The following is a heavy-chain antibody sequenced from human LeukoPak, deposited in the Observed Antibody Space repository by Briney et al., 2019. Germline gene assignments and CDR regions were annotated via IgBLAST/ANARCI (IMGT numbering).Heavy chain of an antibody. V-gene: IGHV1-18*01. CDR2: ISAYNGNT. CDR1: GYTFTSYG. D-gene: IGHD2-15*01. J-gene: IGHJ4*02. CDR3: ARVVPGLVVVVVAAADY. Sequence: GASVKVSCKASGYTFTSYGISWVRQAPGQGLEWMGWISAYNGNTNYAQELQGRVTMTTDTSTSTAYMELRSLRSDDTAVYYCARVVPGLVVVVVAAADYWGQGTLVTVSS.